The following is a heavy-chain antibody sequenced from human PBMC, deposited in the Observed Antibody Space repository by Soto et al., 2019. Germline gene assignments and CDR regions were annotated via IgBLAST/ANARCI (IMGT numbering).Heavy chain of an antibody. D-gene: IGHD5-18*01. CDR2: IYYSGST. CDR3: ARSYSYGLDNWFDP. Sequence: SETLSLTCTVSGGSISSGGYYWSWIRHHPGKGLEWIGYIYYSGSTYYNPSLKSRVTISVDTSKNQFSLKLSSVTAADTAVYYCARSYSYGLDNWFDPWGQGTLVTVSS. CDR1: GGSISSGGYY. V-gene: IGHV4-31*03. J-gene: IGHJ5*02.